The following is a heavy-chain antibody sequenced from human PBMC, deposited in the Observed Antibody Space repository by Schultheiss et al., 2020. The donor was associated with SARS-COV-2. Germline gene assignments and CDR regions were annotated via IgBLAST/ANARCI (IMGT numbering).Heavy chain of an antibody. CDR2: ISAYNGNT. Sequence: ASVKVSCKVSGYTLTELSMHWVRQAPGQGLEWMGWISAYNGNTNYAQKLQGRVTMTTDTSTSTAYMELRSLRSDDTAVYYCARDPTNLVRYDYYYGMDVWGQGTTVTVSS. CDR1: GYTLTELS. J-gene: IGHJ6*02. CDR3: ARDPTNLVRYDYYYGMDV. D-gene: IGHD3-3*01. V-gene: IGHV1-18*01.